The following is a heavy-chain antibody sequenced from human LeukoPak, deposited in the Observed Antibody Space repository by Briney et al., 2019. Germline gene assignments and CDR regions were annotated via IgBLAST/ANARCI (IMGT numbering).Heavy chain of an antibody. V-gene: IGHV1-69*01. CDR2: IIPIFGTA. CDR3: ARGGYDSWFDP. J-gene: IGHJ5*02. CDR1: RGTFSSYA. Sequence: SVKVSCKASRGTFSSYAISWVRQAPGEGLEWMGGIIPIFGTANYAQKLQRRVTITAYESPSTAYMELSSLRSEDTAVYYCARGGYDSWFDPWGQGTLVTVSS. D-gene: IGHD5-12*01.